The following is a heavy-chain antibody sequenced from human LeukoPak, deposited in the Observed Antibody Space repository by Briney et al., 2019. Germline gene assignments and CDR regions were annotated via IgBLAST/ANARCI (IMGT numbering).Heavy chain of an antibody. CDR2: IYYSGST. CDR3: AGGEYSSSWTSMDV. D-gene: IGHD6-13*01. V-gene: IGHV4-59*08. J-gene: IGHJ6*02. CDR1: GGSISSYY. Sequence: SETLSLTCTVSGGSISSYYWSWIRQPPGGGLEWVGYIYYSGSTNYNPSLKSRVTISVDTSKKQFSLKLSSVTVADTAVYYCAGGEYSSSWTSMDVWGQGTTVTVSS.